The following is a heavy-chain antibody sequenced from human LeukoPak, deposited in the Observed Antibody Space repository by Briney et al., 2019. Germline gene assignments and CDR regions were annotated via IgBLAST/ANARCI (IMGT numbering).Heavy chain of an antibody. J-gene: IGHJ4*02. Sequence: GASVKVSCKASGYTFTDYYMHWVRQAPGQGLEWMGRINPDSGGTNYIQRFQGRVTMTRDTPISTAYLELTWLRSDDTAVYYCASAAYTGAWYVYWGPGTLVTVSS. CDR3: ASAAYTGAWYVY. CDR1: GYTFTDYY. V-gene: IGHV1-2*06. D-gene: IGHD6-19*01. CDR2: INPDSGGT.